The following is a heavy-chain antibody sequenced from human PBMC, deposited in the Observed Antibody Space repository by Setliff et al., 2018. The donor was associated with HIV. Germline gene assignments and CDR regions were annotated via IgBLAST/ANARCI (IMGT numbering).Heavy chain of an antibody. CDR1: GGSISSYY. V-gene: IGHV4-39*07. CDR3: ARGERSYGGNFFDY. Sequence: SETLSLTCTVSGGSISSYYWSWIRQPPGKGLEWIGSIYYSGSTYYNPSLKSRVTISVDTSKNQFSLRLSSVTAADTAVYYCARGERSYGGNFFDYWGQGTLVTVSS. J-gene: IGHJ4*02. CDR2: IYYSGST. D-gene: IGHD4-17*01.